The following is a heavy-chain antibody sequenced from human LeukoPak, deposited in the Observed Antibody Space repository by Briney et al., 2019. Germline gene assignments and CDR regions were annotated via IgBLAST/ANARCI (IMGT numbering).Heavy chain of an antibody. J-gene: IGHJ3*01. CDR1: GYTFSNYG. V-gene: IGHV1-18*01. Sequence: ASVKVSCKASGYTFSNYGVSWVRQAPGQGLEWMGWISGYNAQKFQGRVTLTTDTSATTAYMELRSLRSDDTAVYYCARDIYRREFARRKNDFDLWGQGTSVIVSS. CDR3: ARDIYRREFARRKNDFDL. CDR2: ISGY. D-gene: IGHD2/OR15-2a*01.